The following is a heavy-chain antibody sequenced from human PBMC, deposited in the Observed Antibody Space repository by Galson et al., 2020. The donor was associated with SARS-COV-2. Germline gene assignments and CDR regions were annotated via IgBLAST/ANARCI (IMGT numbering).Heavy chain of an antibody. J-gene: IGHJ6*02. V-gene: IGHV4-59*01. Sequence: SETLSLTCTVSGGSIGSYYWSWIRQPPGKGLEWIGYIYYSGSTNYNPSLKSRVTISVDTSKNQFSLKLSSVTAADTAVYYCARVYSSGWGYYYGMDVWGQGTTVTVSS. CDR2: IYYSGST. CDR3: ARVYSSGWGYYYGMDV. D-gene: IGHD6-19*01. CDR1: GGSIGSYY.